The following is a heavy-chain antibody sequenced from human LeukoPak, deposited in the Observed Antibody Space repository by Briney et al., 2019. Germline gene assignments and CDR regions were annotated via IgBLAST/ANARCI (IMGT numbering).Heavy chain of an antibody. CDR1: RGSISSSSYY. D-gene: IGHD3-22*01. V-gene: IGHV4-39*01. CDR2: IYHSGTS. CDR3: ARRGDPSYFDSSGYSFGHFDF. Sequence: SETLSLTCTVSRGSISSSSYYWAWIRQPPGKGLEWIGMIYHSGTSYYNASLKSRVSISVDTSKNQFSLKLSSVTAADTAVYYCARRGDPSYFDSSGYSFGHFDFWGQGTLVTVSS. J-gene: IGHJ4*02.